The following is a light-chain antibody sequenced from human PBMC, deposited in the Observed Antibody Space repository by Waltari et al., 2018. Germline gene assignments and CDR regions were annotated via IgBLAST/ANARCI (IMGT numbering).Light chain of an antibody. J-gene: IGLJ2*01. CDR3: CSYTGSNTLV. CDR2: EVT. V-gene: IGLV2-18*02. CDR1: SSDVGYYNR. Sequence: QSALTQPPSVSGSPGQSVTISCTGTSSDVGYYNRVSWYQQPPGAAPKLMIYEVTNRPSGVPYRFSGSKSGNTASLTISGLQAEDEANYYCCSYTGSNTLVFGGGTKLTVL.